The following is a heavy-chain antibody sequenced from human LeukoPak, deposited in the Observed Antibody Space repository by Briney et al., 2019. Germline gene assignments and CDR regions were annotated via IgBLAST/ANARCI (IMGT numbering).Heavy chain of an antibody. J-gene: IGHJ4*02. CDR2: ISYDGSNK. D-gene: IGHD6-13*01. CDR3: ARDTNEKYSSSCPADY. V-gene: IGHV3-30-3*01. Sequence: GGSLRLSCAASGFTFSSYAMHWVRQAPGKGLEWVAVISYDGSNKYYADSVKGRFTISRDNSKNTLYLQMNSLRAEDTAVYYCARDTNEKYSSSCPADYWGQGTLVTVSS. CDR1: GFTFSSYA.